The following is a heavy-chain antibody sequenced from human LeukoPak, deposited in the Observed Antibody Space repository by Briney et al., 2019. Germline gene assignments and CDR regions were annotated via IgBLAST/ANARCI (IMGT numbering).Heavy chain of an antibody. Sequence: SVKVSCKASGGTFSSYAISWVRHAPGQGPEWMGRNIPILGIANYAQKFQGRVTITADKSTSTAYMELSSLRSEDTAVYYCARAIRYFEYYFDYWGQGTLVTVSS. V-gene: IGHV1-69*04. CDR3: ARAIRYFEYYFDY. CDR1: GGTFSSYA. D-gene: IGHD3-9*01. CDR2: NIPILGIA. J-gene: IGHJ4*02.